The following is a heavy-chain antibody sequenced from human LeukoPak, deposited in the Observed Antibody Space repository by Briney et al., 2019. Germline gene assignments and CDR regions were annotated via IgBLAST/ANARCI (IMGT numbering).Heavy chain of an antibody. V-gene: IGHV3-23*01. CDR3: AKDRLIIPAAGDYFDD. Sequence: PGGSLRVSCAASGFTFSSNDMSWVRQAPGKGLEWVSVSSVSGGSTYYADSVKGRFTISRDNSKNTLYLQMSSLRAEDTAIYYCAKDRLIIPAAGDYFDDWGQGTLVTVSS. CDR1: GFTFSSND. J-gene: IGHJ4*02. CDR2: SSVSGGST. D-gene: IGHD2-2*01.